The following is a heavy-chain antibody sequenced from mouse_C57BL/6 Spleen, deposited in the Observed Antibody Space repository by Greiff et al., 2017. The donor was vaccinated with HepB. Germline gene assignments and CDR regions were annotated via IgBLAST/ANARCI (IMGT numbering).Heavy chain of an antibody. CDR2: IYPGSGST. D-gene: IGHD1-1*01. J-gene: IGHJ2*01. CDR1: GYTFTSYW. CDR3: ARGRYYYGSRGLDY. V-gene: IGHV1-55*01. Sequence: QVQLQQPGAELVKPGASVKMSCKASGYTFTSYWITWVKQRPGQGLEWIGDIYPGSGSTNYNEKFKSKATLTVDTSSSTAYMQLSSLTSEDSAVYYCARGRYYYGSRGLDYWGQGTTLTVSS.